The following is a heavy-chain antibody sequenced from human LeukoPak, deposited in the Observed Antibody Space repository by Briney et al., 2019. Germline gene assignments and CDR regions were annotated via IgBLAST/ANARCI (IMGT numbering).Heavy chain of an antibody. CDR2: FYNSGRT. J-gene: IGHJ4*02. D-gene: IGHD5-18*01. CDR3: ARDKDYTYGNCFGY. Sequence: PSETLSLTCTVSGGSISSGGYYWSWIRQPPGKGLEWIGFFYNSGRTTYNPSLKSRVSISVDTSRNQLSLQLNSVTAADTAVYYCARDKDYTYGNCFGYWGQGALVTVSS. CDR1: GGSISSGGYY. V-gene: IGHV4-61*08.